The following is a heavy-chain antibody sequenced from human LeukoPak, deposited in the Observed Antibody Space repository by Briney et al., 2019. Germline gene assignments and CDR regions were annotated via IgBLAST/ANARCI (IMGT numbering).Heavy chain of an antibody. D-gene: IGHD1-26*01. V-gene: IGHV3-21*01. CDR2: ISGGSSNI. Sequence: GGSLRLSCAASGFTSSSYNMNWVRQAPGKGLEWVSSISGGSSNIYYADSVKGRFTISRDNAENSLYLQMNSLRAEDTAIYYCASSGSYRFDYWGQGTLVTVSS. CDR1: GFTSSSYN. CDR3: ASSGSYRFDY. J-gene: IGHJ4*02.